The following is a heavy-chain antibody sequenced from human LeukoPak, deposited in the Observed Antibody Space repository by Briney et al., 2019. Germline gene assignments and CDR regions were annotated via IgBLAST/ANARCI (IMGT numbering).Heavy chain of an antibody. CDR3: AKDYLPDIVVVPAAPDV. CDR2: ISYDGSNK. V-gene: IGHV3-30*18. CDR1: GFTFRSYV. D-gene: IGHD2-2*01. J-gene: IGHJ6*02. Sequence: GGSLRLSCAASGFTFRSYVIHWVRQAPGKGLEWVAVISYDGSNKYYGDSVKGRFTISRDNSKNTLYLQTNRLRAEDTAVYYCAKDYLPDIVVVPAAPDVWGQGTTVTVSS.